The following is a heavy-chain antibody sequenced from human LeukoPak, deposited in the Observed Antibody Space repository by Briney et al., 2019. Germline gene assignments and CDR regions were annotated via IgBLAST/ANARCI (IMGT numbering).Heavy chain of an antibody. J-gene: IGHJ4*02. CDR1: GFTFSSDG. V-gene: IGHV3-33*01. D-gene: IGHD5-12*01. CDR3: AREFNSGYQDY. CDR2: VWSDGNNK. Sequence: GGSLRLSCAASGFTFSSDGMHWVRQAPGKGLEWVAVVWSDGNNKFYGDAVKGRFTISRDNSKSTLYLQMNSLRAEDTAVYYCAREFNSGYQDYWGQGTLVTVSS.